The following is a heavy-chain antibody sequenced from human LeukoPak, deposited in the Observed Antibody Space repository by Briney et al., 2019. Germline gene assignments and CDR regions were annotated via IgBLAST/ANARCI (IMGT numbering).Heavy chain of an antibody. CDR3: ARGKTRYCSGGSCYSDY. CDR2: ISGSGGDT. J-gene: IGHJ4*02. Sequence: GSLRLSCAASGFTFSSYAMSWVRQAPGKGLEWVSAISGSGGDTYYADSVKGRFTISRDNSKNTLYLQMNSLRAEDTAVYYCARGKTRYCSGGSCYSDYWGQGTLVTVSS. D-gene: IGHD2-15*01. V-gene: IGHV3-23*01. CDR1: GFTFSSYA.